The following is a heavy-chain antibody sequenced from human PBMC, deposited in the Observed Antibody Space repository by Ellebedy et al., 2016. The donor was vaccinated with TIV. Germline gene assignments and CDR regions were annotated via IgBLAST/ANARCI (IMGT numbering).Heavy chain of an antibody. CDR3: AREGYSSSWYEESWFDP. D-gene: IGHD6-13*01. J-gene: IGHJ5*02. V-gene: IGHV3-30*01. CDR2: ISYDGSNK. Sequence: GESLKISCAASGFTFSSYAMHWVRQAPGKGLEWVAVISYDGSNKYYADSVKGRFTISRDNSKNTLYLQMNSLRAEDTAVYYCAREGYSSSWYEESWFDPWGQGTLVTVSS. CDR1: GFTFSSYA.